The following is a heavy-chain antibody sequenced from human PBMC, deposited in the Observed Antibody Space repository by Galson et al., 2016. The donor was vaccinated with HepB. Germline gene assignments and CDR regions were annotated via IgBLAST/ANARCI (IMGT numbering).Heavy chain of an antibody. Sequence: SETLSLTCAVSGGSFSTYYWSWIRQPPGKGLEWIGEINLSGSTNYNPSLKSRVTIPVDTAKKQFSLNLNSVTAADTAVYYCARGFYYDNSGFPYWGQGSLVSVSS. D-gene: IGHD3-22*01. V-gene: IGHV4-34*01. CDR2: INLSGST. J-gene: IGHJ4*02. CDR3: ARGFYYDNSGFPY. CDR1: GGSFSTYY.